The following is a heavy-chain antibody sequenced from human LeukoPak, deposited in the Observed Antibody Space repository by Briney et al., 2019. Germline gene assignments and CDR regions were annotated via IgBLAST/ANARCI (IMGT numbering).Heavy chain of an antibody. D-gene: IGHD2/OR15-2a*01. CDR1: GFTFDDYA. Sequence: GGSLRLSCAASGFTFDDYAMHWVRQAPGKGLEWVSLITWDGDSTFYADSVKGRFTISRDNRKEYVYLQMNSLTVEDTALCRCANEADRYYRYWGQGTLVTVSS. V-gene: IGHV3-43*02. CDR2: ITWDGDST. J-gene: IGHJ4*02. CDR3: ANEADRYYRY.